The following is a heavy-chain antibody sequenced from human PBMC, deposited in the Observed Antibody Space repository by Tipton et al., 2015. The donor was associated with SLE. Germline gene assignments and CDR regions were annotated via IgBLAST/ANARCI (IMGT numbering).Heavy chain of an antibody. CDR3: ASRQFGTSWSVLDA. D-gene: IGHD6-13*01. V-gene: IGHV4-39*02. Sequence: GLVKPSETLSLTCTVSGDSVSRRSSYWGWIRQSPGKGLEWMGSFYLRGYNYSNPSLKSRVTISLDTSKNHFSLTLTSVTAADTAMYYCASRQFGTSWSVLDAWGQGTLVTVSS. CDR2: FYLRGYN. J-gene: IGHJ5*02. CDR1: GDSVSRRSSY.